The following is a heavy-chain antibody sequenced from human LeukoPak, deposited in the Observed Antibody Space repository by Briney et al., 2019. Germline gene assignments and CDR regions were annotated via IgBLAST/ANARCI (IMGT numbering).Heavy chain of an antibody. CDR2: ISGSDGTT. V-gene: IGHV3-23*01. D-gene: IGHD3-16*02. Sequence: GGSLRLSCAASGFTFSNYAMSWVRQAPGKGLEWVSGISGSDGTTYYADSVKGRFTISRDNAKNSLYLQMNSLRAEDTAVYYCAREDYDYVWGSYRYRISYFDYWGQGTLVTVSS. J-gene: IGHJ4*02. CDR1: GFTFSNYA. CDR3: AREDYDYVWGSYRYRISYFDY.